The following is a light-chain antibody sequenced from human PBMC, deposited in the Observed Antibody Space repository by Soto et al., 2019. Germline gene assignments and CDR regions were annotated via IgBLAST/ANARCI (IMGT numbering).Light chain of an antibody. V-gene: IGLV2-23*03. CDR3: RSYAGGDSFGVI. J-gene: IGLJ2*01. CDR1: SSDVGSYDL. CDR2: EGT. Sequence: QSALTQPASVSGPPGQSIVISCNGSSSDVGSYDLVSGYLQYPGKAPKVIIFEGTKRPSGVSDRFSGSKSGNTASLTISGLRADDEAVYHCRSYAGGDSFGVIFGGGTQLTVL.